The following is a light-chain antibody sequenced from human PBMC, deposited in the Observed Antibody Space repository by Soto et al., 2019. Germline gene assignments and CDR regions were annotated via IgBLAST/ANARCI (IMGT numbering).Light chain of an antibody. J-gene: IGKJ3*01. CDR2: AAS. V-gene: IGKV3-15*01. CDR1: ESVTSS. CDR3: QQRSNWPLT. Sequence: EIVMTQSPATLSVSPGDRATLSCRASESVTSSLAWYQQKPGQPPRLLIYAASTRATDVPARFSGGGSETEFTLTISSLEPEDFAVYYCQQRSNWPLTFGPGTKVDIK.